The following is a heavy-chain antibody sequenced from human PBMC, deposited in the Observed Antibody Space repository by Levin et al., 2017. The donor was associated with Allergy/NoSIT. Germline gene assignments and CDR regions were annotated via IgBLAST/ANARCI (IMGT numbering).Heavy chain of an antibody. D-gene: IGHD1-1*01. V-gene: IGHV1-2*02. CDR1: GYTFTGYY. CDR3: ARGALIRRRVPSNWFDP. CDR2: INPNSGGT. J-gene: IGHJ5*02. Sequence: GESLKISCKASGYTFTGYYMHWVRQAPGQGLEWMGWINPNSGGTNYAQKFQGRVTMTRDTSISTAYMELSRLRSDDTAVYYCARGALIRRRVPSNWFDPWGQGTLVTVSS.